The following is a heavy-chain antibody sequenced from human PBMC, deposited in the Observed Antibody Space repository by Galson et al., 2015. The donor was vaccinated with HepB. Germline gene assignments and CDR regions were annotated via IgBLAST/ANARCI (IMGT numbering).Heavy chain of an antibody. CDR2: INPYNGGL. Sequence: VKVSCKASGYTFTSYGISWVRPAPGQGLDWVGWINPYNGGLNYAQKFQARVTMTTVTTPSTAYMELRSLTSDDTAVYFCARGPWFGELTGIVVFQHWGQGTLVTVSS. D-gene: IGHD3-10*01. V-gene: IGHV1-18*04. CDR1: GYTFTSYG. CDR3: ARGPWFGELTGIVVFQH. J-gene: IGHJ1*01.